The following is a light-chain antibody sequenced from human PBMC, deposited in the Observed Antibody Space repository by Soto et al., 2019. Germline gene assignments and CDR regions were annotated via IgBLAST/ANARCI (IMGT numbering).Light chain of an antibody. CDR2: WAS. J-gene: IGKJ2*01. CDR1: QSVLYSSNNKNY. Sequence: DIVMTQSPDSLAVSLGERATINCKSSQSVLYSSNNKNYLAWYQQKPGQPPKLLIYWASIRESGVPDRSSGSGSGTDFSLTISSLQAEDVAVYYCQQYYSTPYTFGQGTKLEIK. V-gene: IGKV4-1*01. CDR3: QQYYSTPYT.